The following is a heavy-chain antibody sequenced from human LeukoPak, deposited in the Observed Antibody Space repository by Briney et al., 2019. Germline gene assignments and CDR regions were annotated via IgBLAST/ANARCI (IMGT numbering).Heavy chain of an antibody. Sequence: SETLSLTCTVSGGSISSSSCYWGWIRQPPGKGLEWIGSIYYSGSTYYNPSLKSRVTISVDTSKNQFSLKLSSVTAAHTAVYYCARDLPSADSSSWDAFDIWGQGTMVTVSS. D-gene: IGHD6-13*01. CDR3: ARDLPSADSSSWDAFDI. V-gene: IGHV4-39*07. CDR1: GGSISSSSCY. CDR2: IYYSGST. J-gene: IGHJ3*02.